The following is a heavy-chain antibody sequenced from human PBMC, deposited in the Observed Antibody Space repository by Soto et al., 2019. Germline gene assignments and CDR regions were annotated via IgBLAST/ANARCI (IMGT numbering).Heavy chain of an antibody. V-gene: IGHV1-2*04. CDR2: INPNSGGT. Sequence: QVQLVQSGAEVKKPGASVKVSCKASGYTFTGYYMHWVRQAPGQGLEWMGWINPNSGGTNYAQKFQGWVTMTRDTSISTSYMELSRLRSDGTVVYDCAISVADIVVVPAAMSGYYYYGMDVWGQGTTVTVSS. CDR1: GYTFTGYY. CDR3: AISVADIVVVPAAMSGYYYYGMDV. J-gene: IGHJ6*02. D-gene: IGHD2-2*01.